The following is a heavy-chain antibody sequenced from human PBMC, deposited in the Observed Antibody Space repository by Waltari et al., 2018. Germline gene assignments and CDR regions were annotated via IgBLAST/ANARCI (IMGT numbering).Heavy chain of an antibody. CDR2: ISYDGSNK. V-gene: IGHV3-30-3*01. J-gene: IGHJ6*02. CDR1: GFTFSSYA. CDR3: ARDLEARRYYYYGMDV. D-gene: IGHD6-6*01. Sequence: QVQLVESGGGVVQPGRSLRLSCAASGFTFSSYAKHWVRQAPGKGLEWVAVISYDGSNKYYADSVKGRFTISRDNSKNTLYLQMNSLRAEDTAVYYCARDLEARRYYYYGMDVWGQGTTVTVSS.